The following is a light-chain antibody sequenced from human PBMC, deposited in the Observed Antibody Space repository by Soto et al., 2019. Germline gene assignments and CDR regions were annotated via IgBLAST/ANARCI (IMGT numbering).Light chain of an antibody. CDR2: TND. J-gene: IGLJ1*01. CDR3: NSYAGSNIYV. V-gene: IGLV1-47*02. Sequence: QLVLTQPPSASATPGQRVTISCSGSDSNVGINFVYWYQQLPGTAPKLLIYTNDQRPSGVPDRFSGSKSGTSASLAISGLRSEDEADYYCNSYAGSNIYVFGTGTKLTVL. CDR1: DSNVGINF.